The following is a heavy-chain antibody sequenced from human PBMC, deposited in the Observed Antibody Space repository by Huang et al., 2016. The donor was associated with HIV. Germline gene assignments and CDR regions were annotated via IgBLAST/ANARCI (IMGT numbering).Heavy chain of an antibody. CDR3: ARDKEAGTPFFDP. CDR1: GFNFLTYA. Sequence: QVQLVQSGAEVAKPGASVNLSCKASGFNFLTYALHWVRQAPGQRLEWMGWINGDGLTKYEQKFQGRVTVTRDRSASTVYVDFKSLTYEDTAVYYCARDKEAGTPFFDPWGQGTLVTVSS. J-gene: IGHJ5*02. CDR2: INGDGLT. V-gene: IGHV1-3*01. D-gene: IGHD6-19*01.